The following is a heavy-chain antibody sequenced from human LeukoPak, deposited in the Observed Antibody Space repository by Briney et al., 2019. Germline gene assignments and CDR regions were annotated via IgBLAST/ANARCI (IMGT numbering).Heavy chain of an antibody. CDR3: ARGRVSNGSGSYNSGGFDP. CDR2: INPNSGGT. J-gene: IGHJ5*02. D-gene: IGHD3-10*01. CDR1: GSTFTGYY. Sequence: GASVKVSCKASGSTFTGYYMHWVRQAPGQGLEWMGWINPNSGGTNYAQKFQGRVTMTRDTSISTAYVELSRLRSDDTAVYYCARGRVSNGSGSYNSGGFDPWGQGTLVTVSS. V-gene: IGHV1-2*02.